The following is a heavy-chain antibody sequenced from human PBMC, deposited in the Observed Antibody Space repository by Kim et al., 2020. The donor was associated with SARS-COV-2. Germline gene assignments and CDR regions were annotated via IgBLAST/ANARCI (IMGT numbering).Heavy chain of an antibody. J-gene: IGHJ3*02. D-gene: IGHD3-16*01. V-gene: IGHV3-7*03. CDR1: GFTFSTKW. CDR2: INEDGSKK. Sequence: GGSLRLSCAGSGFTFSTKWMSWVRQAPGKGLEWVANINEDGSKKNYVDSVKGRFTISGDNAKKSLYLQMNSLRAEDTAVYYCTREDWGFEIWGQGTMVTASS. CDR3: TREDWGFEI.